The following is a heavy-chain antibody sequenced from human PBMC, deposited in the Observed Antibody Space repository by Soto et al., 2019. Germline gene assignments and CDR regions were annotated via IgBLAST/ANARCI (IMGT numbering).Heavy chain of an antibody. V-gene: IGHV3-9*01. Sequence: EVQLVESGGGLVQPGRSLRLSCAASGFTFDDYPMHWVRHAAGKGLEWVAGLSWNSASIGYADSVKGRFTISRDNARDSLYLQMNSLRAEDTALYYCVKDDDFDFWGQGTQVNVSS. CDR2: LSWNSASI. J-gene: IGHJ3*01. CDR3: VKDDDFDF. CDR1: GFTFDDYP.